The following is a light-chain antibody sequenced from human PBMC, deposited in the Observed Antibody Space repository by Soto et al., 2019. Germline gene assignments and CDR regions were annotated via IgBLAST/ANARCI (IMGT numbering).Light chain of an antibody. CDR2: EVT. V-gene: IGLV2-23*02. CDR1: SSDVGNYEL. J-gene: IGLJ2*01. Sequence: QSVLTQPASVSGSPGQSITISCIGTSSDVGNYELVSWYQQLPGKAPKLIIYEVTKRPSGVPNRFSSSKSGNTASLTISGLLAEDEADYHCCSFAGGSTYVVFGGGTKLTVL. CDR3: CSFAGGSTYVV.